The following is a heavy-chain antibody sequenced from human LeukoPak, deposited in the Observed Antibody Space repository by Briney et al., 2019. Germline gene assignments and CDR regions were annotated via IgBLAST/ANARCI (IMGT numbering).Heavy chain of an antibody. CDR2: ISTSSSYI. CDR3: GQSSRGLGGFSPLELIPPICY. Sequence: GGSLRLSCAASGFTFSNYNMNWVRQAPGKGLEWVSSISTSSSYIYYADSVKGRFTISRDNAKNSLYLQMNSLRAEDTAVYYCGQSSRGLGGFSPLELIPPICYWGQGTLVTVSS. D-gene: IGHD1-7*01. J-gene: IGHJ4*02. V-gene: IGHV3-21*01. CDR1: GFTFSNYN.